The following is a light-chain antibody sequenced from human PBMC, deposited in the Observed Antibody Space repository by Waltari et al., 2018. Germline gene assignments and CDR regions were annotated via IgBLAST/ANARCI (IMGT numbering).Light chain of an antibody. CDR1: SGVNFGTSK. Sequence: QPVLTKPTSLSASPGASARFTCTLRSGVNFGTSKIFWYQQKPGSLPRYLLTYKSDSDKQQGSGVPSRFYGSKDASTNAALLLISGLQSEDEADYYCAIWYSGTWVFGGGTKLTVL. J-gene: IGLJ3*02. CDR2: YKSDSDK. V-gene: IGLV5-39*01. CDR3: AIWYSGTWV.